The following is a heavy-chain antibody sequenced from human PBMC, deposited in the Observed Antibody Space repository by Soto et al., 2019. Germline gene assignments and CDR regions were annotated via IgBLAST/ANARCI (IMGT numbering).Heavy chain of an antibody. CDR1: GVSITSYD. Sequence: PSETLSLTCTVSGVSITSYDWSWIRQTPGRGLEYLAYIYYSGSINYNPSLKSRLTISVDTSKNQFSLKLSSVTAADTAVYYCARALPCGDKLNYYYYYGMDVWGQGTTVTV. V-gene: IGHV4-59*08. D-gene: IGHD5-12*01. CDR2: IYYSGSI. J-gene: IGHJ6*02. CDR3: ARALPCGDKLNYYYYYGMDV.